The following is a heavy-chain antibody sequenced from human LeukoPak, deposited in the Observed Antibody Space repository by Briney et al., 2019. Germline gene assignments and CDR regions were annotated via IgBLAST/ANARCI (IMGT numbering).Heavy chain of an antibody. D-gene: IGHD3-22*01. V-gene: IGHV3-7*01. Sequence: GGSLRLSCVGSGFIFSNYWMTWVRQAPGKGLEWVANIKEDGSVQYYVDSVKGRFAVSRDNAKNSLYLQMNSLRAEDTAVYYCAKDGIRYYYDSSGYYGDYWGQGTLVTVSS. CDR2: IKEDGSVQ. J-gene: IGHJ4*02. CDR1: GFIFSNYW. CDR3: AKDGIRYYYDSSGYYGDY.